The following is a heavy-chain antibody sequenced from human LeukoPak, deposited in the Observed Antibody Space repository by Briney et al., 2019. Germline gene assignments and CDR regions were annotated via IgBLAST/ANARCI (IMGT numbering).Heavy chain of an antibody. Sequence: GGSLRLSCAASGFTVSSNYMSWARQSPGKGLEWVSVIYSGGGTYYADSVKGRFTISRDNSKNTVHLQMNSLRAEDTAVYYCAKERQQLVPGHFDYWGQGTLVTVSS. J-gene: IGHJ4*02. V-gene: IGHV3-53*01. CDR2: IYSGGGT. CDR1: GFTVSSNY. CDR3: AKERQQLVPGHFDY. D-gene: IGHD6-13*01.